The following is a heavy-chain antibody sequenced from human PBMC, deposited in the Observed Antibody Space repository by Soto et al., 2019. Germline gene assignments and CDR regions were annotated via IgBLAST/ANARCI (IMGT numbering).Heavy chain of an antibody. V-gene: IGHV3-30-3*01. D-gene: IGHD6-19*01. J-gene: IGHJ4*02. CDR2: ISYDGSNK. CDR1: GFTFSSYA. Sequence: QVQLVESGGGVVQPGRSLRLSCAASGFTFSSYAMHWVRQAPGKGLEWVAVISYDGSNKYYADSVKGRLTIPRHKSKNTLYLQINSLSAADPAVYYCSLYNVAVAEFFHYWGQGTLVTLSS. CDR3: SLYNVAVAEFFHY.